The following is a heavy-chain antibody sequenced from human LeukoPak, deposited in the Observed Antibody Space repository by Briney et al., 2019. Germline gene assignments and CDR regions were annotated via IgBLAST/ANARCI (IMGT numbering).Heavy chain of an antibody. CDR2: IYYSGGT. CDR1: GGPLSSYY. CDR3: ARVPPPYDWFDP. V-gene: IGHV4-59*01. D-gene: IGHD4-17*01. J-gene: IGHJ5*02. Sequence: SETLSLTCTVPGGPLSSYYWSWLRQPPGKGLEWIGYIYYSGGTNYNPSLKSRVTISVDTSKNQFSLKLSSVTAADTAVYYCARVPPPYDWFDPWGQGTLVTVSS.